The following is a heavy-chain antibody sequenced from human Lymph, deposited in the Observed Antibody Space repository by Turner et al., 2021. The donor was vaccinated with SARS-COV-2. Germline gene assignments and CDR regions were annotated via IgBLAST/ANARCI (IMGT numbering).Heavy chain of an antibody. V-gene: IGHV4-59*12. CDR1: GGSIRSYY. CDR2: SHYSGST. CDR3: ARDNIASVSSLSGDAFDI. J-gene: IGHJ3*02. Sequence: QVQLQESGPGLVKPSETLSLTCTGPGGSIRSYYWSWIRRPPGKGLEWMGYSHYSGSTNYNPSLKSRVAISVDTSKNQFTMQLSSVTAADTAVYYCARDNIASVSSLSGDAFDIWGQGTMVTVSS. D-gene: IGHD1-26*01.